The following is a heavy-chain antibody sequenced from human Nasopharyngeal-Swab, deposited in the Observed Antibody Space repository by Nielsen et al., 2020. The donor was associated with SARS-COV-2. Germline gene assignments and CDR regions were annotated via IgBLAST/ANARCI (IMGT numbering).Heavy chain of an antibody. CDR1: GFTFSSFH. CDR2: VLYDGNDK. J-gene: IGHJ5*02. D-gene: IGHD2-2*01. V-gene: IGHV3-30-3*01. Sequence: GESLKISCEASGFTFSSFHTHWVRQAPGKGLEWVAVVLYDGNDKYYADSVKGRFTISRDNAKNTVYLQMNSLRVEDTAVYYCVTIGSMGFDPWGQGTLVTVSS. CDR3: VTIGSMGFDP.